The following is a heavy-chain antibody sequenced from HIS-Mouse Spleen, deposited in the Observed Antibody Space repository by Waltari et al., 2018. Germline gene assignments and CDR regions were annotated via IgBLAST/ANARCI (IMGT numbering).Heavy chain of an antibody. Sequence: QWQLAESGGGVAQPGGSLRLSCAAAGFTFSSHAMHWVRQAPGKGLEWVAVISYDGSNKYYADSVKGRFTISRDNSKNTLYLQMNSLRAEDTAVYYCAREGDLWGQGTLVTVSS. V-gene: IGHV3-30-3*01. CDR3: AREGDL. CDR1: GFTFSSHA. CDR2: ISYDGSNK. D-gene: IGHD3-10*01. J-gene: IGHJ4*02.